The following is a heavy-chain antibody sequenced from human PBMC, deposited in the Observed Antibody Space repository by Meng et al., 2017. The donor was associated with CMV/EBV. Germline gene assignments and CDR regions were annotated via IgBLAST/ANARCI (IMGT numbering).Heavy chain of an antibody. CDR2: IVVETGNT. J-gene: IGHJ6*02. D-gene: IGHD6-13*01. CDR1: GFTFISSS. Sequence: SVKVSCKASGFTFISSSVQWVRQARGQPLEWIGWIVVETGNTNYAQKFQERVTISRDMSTNTAYMDVSSLTSDDSAVYYCAAASSWYYYYYNAFDVWGQGTTVTVSS. CDR3: AAASSWYYYYYNAFDV. V-gene: IGHV1-58*01.